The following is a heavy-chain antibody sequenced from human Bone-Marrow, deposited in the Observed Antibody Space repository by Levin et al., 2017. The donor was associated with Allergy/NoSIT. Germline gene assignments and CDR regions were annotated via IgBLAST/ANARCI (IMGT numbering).Heavy chain of an antibody. V-gene: IGHV3-72*01. J-gene: IGHJ3*02. D-gene: IGHD2-15*01. CDR2: SRNKANNYNT. CDR1: GFTFSDHY. CDR3: ARGPHCSGGPCPGAFDI. Sequence: GESLKISCAASGFTFSDHYMDWVRQAPGKGLEWVGRSRNKANNYNTEYAASVKGRFIISRDDSKKSLYLQMNSLEAEDTAVYYCARGPHCSGGPCPGAFDIWGQGTMVTVSS.